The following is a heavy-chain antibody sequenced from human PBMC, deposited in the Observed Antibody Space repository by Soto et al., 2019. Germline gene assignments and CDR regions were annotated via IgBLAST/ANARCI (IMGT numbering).Heavy chain of an antibody. D-gene: IGHD2-21*01. Sequence: QVQLVQSGAEVKKPGSSVKVSCKDSGGTFNTYSMFWVRQAPGQRLEWMGRIIPMLAVRNYGQRFQDRVTITADKSTATVHLELSSLISEDTALYYCTIGSWSGEVFDIWGQGTMVTVSS. CDR3: TIGSWSGEVFDI. CDR1: GGTFNTYS. CDR2: IIPMLAVR. J-gene: IGHJ3*02. V-gene: IGHV1-69*02.